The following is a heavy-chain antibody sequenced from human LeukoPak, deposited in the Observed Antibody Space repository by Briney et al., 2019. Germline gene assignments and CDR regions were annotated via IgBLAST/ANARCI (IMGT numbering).Heavy chain of an antibody. D-gene: IGHD7-27*01. J-gene: IGHJ6*03. CDR1: GFTFSGYG. V-gene: IGHV3-30-3*01. Sequence: GGSLRLSCAVSGFTFSGYGMHWVRQAPGKGLEWVAVISYDGSNKYYADSVKGRFTISRDNSKSTLYLQMNSLRAEDTAVYYCASLTGGVWYYYYYMDVWGKGTTVTVSS. CDR3: ASLTGGVWYYYYYMDV. CDR2: ISYDGSNK.